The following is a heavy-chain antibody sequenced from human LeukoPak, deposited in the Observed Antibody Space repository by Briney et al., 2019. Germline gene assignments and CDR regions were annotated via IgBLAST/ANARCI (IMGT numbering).Heavy chain of an antibody. D-gene: IGHD1-14*01. Sequence: GGSLRLSCAASGFTFSTYAMSWVRQAPGEGLEWVSGISNNGDSAYYADSVKGRFTISRDNPKNTLHLQMSSLRAEDTALYYCVKDRCDRATCPEVWGQGTLVTVSS. CDR1: GFTFSTYA. CDR2: ISNNGDSA. V-gene: IGHV3-23*01. CDR3: VKDRCDRATCPEV. J-gene: IGHJ4*02.